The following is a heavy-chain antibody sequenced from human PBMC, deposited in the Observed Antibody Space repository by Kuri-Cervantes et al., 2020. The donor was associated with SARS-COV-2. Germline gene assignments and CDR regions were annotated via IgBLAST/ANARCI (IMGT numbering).Heavy chain of an antibody. CDR1: GFTFSSYA. D-gene: IGHD3-10*01. CDR3: VKDRSGSGSYYYYFDY. CDR2: ISSNGGST. Sequence: GESLKISCSASGFTFSSYAMHWVRQAPGKGLEYVSAISSNGGSTYYADSVKGRFTIFRDNSKNTLYLQMSSLRAEDTAVYYCVKDRSGSGSYYYYFDYWGQGTLVTVSS. J-gene: IGHJ4*02. V-gene: IGHV3-64D*08.